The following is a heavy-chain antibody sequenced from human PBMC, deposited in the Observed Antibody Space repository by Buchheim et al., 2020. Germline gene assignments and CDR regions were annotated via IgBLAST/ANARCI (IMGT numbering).Heavy chain of an antibody. V-gene: IGHV4-39*01. CDR1: GGSISTTSYH. D-gene: IGHD3-10*01. CDR3: GRISGDYYYGVDV. CDR2: FYYGGSS. J-gene: IGHJ6*02. Sequence: QLQMQESGPGLVQSSETLSLTCTVSGGSISTTSYHWGWFRQTPGKGLEWIGSFYYGGSSYYNSSLKSRVTISGETSKNQFSVKLRSVTAADTAVYYCGRISGDYYYGVDVWGQGTT.